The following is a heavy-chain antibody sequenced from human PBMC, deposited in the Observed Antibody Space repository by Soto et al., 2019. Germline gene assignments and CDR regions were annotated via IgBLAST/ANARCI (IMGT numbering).Heavy chain of an antibody. CDR1: GYSISSGYY. V-gene: IGHV4-38-2*02. D-gene: IGHD5-12*01. J-gene: IGHJ4*02. CDR3: AGNIVATISSFDY. CDR2: INHSGST. Sequence: SETLSLTCTVSGYSISSGYYWSWIRQTPGKGLEWIGEINHSGSTNYNPSLKSRVTMSVDTSKNQFSLKPSSVTAADTAMYYCAGNIVATISSFDYWGQGTLVTVSS.